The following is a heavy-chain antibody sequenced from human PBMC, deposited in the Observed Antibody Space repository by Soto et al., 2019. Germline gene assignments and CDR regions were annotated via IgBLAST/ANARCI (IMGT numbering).Heavy chain of an antibody. Sequence: GESLKISCKGSGYSFTSYWIGWVRQMPGKGLEWMGINYPGDSDTRYSPSFQGQVTISADKSISTAYLQWSSLKASDTAMYYCARHRGSYDMLTGYRAYFYYGMDVWGQGTTVTVSS. CDR2: NYPGDSDT. D-gene: IGHD3-9*01. CDR3: ARHRGSYDMLTGYRAYFYYGMDV. V-gene: IGHV5-51*01. J-gene: IGHJ6*02. CDR1: GYSFTSYW.